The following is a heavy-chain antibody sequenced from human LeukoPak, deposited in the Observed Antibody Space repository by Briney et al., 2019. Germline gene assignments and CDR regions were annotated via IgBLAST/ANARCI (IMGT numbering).Heavy chain of an antibody. CDR3: ANHPPDYYGMDV. J-gene: IGHJ6*02. CDR1: GFTFDDYA. V-gene: IGHV3-9*01. CDR2: ISWNSGSI. Sequence: GGSLRLSCAASGFTFDDYAMHWVRQAPGKGLEWVSGISWNSGSIGYADSVKGRFTISRDNSKNTLYLQMNSLRAEDTAVYYCANHPPDYYGMDVWGQGTTVTVSS.